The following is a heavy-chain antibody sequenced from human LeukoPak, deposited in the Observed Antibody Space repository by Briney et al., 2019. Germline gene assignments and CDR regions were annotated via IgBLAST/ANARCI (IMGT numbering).Heavy chain of an antibody. D-gene: IGHD4-17*01. V-gene: IGHV4-59*01. J-gene: IGHJ4*02. Sequence: PSETLSLTCTVSGGSIRSYYWSWFRQPPGKGLEWIAYISNTGSTKYNPSLRSRVTISVDTSKNQFSLKPSSVTAADTAVYYCARAVGDYTFDYWGQGALVTVSS. CDR1: GGSIRSYY. CDR3: ARAVGDYTFDY. CDR2: ISNTGST.